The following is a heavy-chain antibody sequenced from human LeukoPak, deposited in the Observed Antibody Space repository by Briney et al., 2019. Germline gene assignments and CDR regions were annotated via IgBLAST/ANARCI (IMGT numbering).Heavy chain of an antibody. D-gene: IGHD6-19*01. Sequence: GGSLRLSCAASGFTFSSYWMSWVRQAPGKGLEWVANIKQDGSEKYYVDSVKGRFTISRDNAKNSLYLQMNSLRAEDTAVYYCERAVAGIFDAFDIWGQGTMVTVSS. CDR1: GFTFSSYW. CDR3: ERAVAGIFDAFDI. V-gene: IGHV3-7*01. J-gene: IGHJ3*02. CDR2: IKQDGSEK.